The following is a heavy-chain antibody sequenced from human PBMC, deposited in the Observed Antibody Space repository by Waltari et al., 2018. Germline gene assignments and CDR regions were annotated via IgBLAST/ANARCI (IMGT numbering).Heavy chain of an antibody. Sequence: QVHLVQSGAEVKNPGASVKVYCKASGYTFTNHGIHWVRQAPGQRLEWMGWINAGNGNTKYSQKFQDRVTFTRDTSASTAYMEMSSLRSEDTAIYYCAKVERSGGYTFGPDFDHWGQGTLVTVSS. CDR3: AKVERSGGYTFGPDFDH. CDR2: INAGNGNT. D-gene: IGHD5-18*01. CDR1: GYTFTNHG. V-gene: IGHV1-3*01. J-gene: IGHJ4*02.